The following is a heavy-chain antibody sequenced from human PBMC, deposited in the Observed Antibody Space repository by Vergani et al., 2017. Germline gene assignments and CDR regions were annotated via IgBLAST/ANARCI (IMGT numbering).Heavy chain of an antibody. V-gene: IGHV5-51*01. Sequence: EVQLVQSGAEVKKPGESLKISCKGSGYSFTSYWIGWVRQMPGKGLEWMGIIYPGDSDTRYSPSFQGQVTISADKSISTAYLQWSSLRSEDTAVYYCARSLTSSIAAQGWFDPWGQGTLVTVSS. J-gene: IGHJ5*02. CDR2: IYPGDSDT. D-gene: IGHD6-6*01. CDR3: ARSLTSSIAAQGWFDP. CDR1: GYSFTSYW.